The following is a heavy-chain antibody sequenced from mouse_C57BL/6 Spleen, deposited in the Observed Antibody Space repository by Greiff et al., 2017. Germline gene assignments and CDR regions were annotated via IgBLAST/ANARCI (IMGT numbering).Heavy chain of an antibody. V-gene: IGHV1-50*01. Sequence: QVQLQQPGAELVKPGASVKLSCKASGYTFTSYWMQWVKQRPGQGLEWIGEIDPSDSYTNYNQKFKGKATLTVDTSSSTAYMQLSSLTSEDSAVXYCARRTVGYYFDDWGQGTTLTVSS. CDR1: GYTFTSYW. J-gene: IGHJ2*01. D-gene: IGHD1-1*01. CDR2: IDPSDSYT. CDR3: ARRTVGYYFDD.